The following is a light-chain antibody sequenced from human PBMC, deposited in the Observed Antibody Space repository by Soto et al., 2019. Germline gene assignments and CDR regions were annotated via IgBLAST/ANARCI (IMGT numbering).Light chain of an antibody. Sequence: SYELTQPPSVSVAPGQTARMSCGGTNIGTKSVHWYQQKAGQAPVLVVHDDSARPSGIPERFSGSNSGNTATLTISRVEAGDEADYYCQLWHSSSDPAVFGGGTKLTVL. J-gene: IGLJ2*01. CDR2: DDS. CDR3: QLWHSSSDPAV. CDR1: NIGTKS. V-gene: IGLV3-21*02.